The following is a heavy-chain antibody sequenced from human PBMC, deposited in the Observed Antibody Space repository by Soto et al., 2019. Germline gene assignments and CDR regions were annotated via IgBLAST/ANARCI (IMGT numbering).Heavy chain of an antibody. J-gene: IGHJ6*02. Sequence: PGESLKISCKGSGYSFTSYWIGWVRQMPGKGLEWMGIIYPGDSDTRYSPSFQGQVTISADKSISTAYLQWSSLKASDTAMYYCTRTSAAGKNYDGMDVWGQGNTVTVSS. CDR2: IYPGDSDT. V-gene: IGHV5-51*01. D-gene: IGHD6-13*01. CDR1: GYSFTSYW. CDR3: TRTSAAGKNYDGMDV.